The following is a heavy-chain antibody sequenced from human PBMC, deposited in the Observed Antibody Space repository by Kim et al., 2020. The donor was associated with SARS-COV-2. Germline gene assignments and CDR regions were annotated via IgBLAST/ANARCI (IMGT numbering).Heavy chain of an antibody. V-gene: IGHV3-30*18. D-gene: IGHD3-10*01. CDR1: GFTFSSYG. J-gene: IGHJ4*02. Sequence: GGSLRLFCAASGFTFSSYGMHWVRQAPGKGLEWVAVISYDGSNKYYADSVKGRFTISRDNSKNTLYLQMNSLRAEDTAVYYCAKTPYGSGSYCLDYWGQG. CDR3: AKTPYGSGSYCLDY. CDR2: ISYDGSNK.